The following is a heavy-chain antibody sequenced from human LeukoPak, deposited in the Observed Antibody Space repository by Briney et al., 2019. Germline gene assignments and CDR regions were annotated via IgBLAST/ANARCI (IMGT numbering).Heavy chain of an antibody. D-gene: IGHD3-9*01. Sequence: GGSLSLSCAASGFTFSDHYMSWICQAPGKGLEWVSYISSSSSYTNYADSVKGRFPISRDNAKNTLFLQMNSLRAEDTAGYYCARGGYFDSLTGNYQSQYYYPMDVWGRGTTVTVSS. CDR3: ARGGYFDSLTGNYQSQYYYPMDV. CDR1: GFTFSDHY. CDR2: ISSSSSYT. V-gene: IGHV3-11*06. J-gene: IGHJ6*02.